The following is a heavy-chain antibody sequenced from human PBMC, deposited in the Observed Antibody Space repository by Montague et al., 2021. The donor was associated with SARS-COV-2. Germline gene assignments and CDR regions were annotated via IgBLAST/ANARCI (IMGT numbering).Heavy chain of an antibody. J-gene: IGHJ4*02. D-gene: IGHD1-26*01. CDR3: ARETMEVGDPFDY. CDR1: GFTFSSYA. V-gene: IGHV3-30-3*01. CDR2: ISYDGSNK. Sequence: SLRLSCAASGFTFSSYAMHWVRQAPGKGLEWVAVISYDGSNKYYADSVKGRFTISRDNSKSTLYLQMNSLRAEDTAVYYCARETMEVGDPFDYWGQGTLVTVSS.